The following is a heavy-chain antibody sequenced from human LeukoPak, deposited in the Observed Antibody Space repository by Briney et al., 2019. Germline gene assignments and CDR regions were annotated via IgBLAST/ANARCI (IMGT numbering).Heavy chain of an antibody. CDR1: GFTFSGFW. V-gene: IGHV3-7*01. D-gene: IGHD2-15*01. CDR2: IKQDGSEK. Sequence: SGGSLRLSCAASGFTFSGFWMSWVRQAPGKRLEWVANIKQDGSEKYYVDSVKGRFTISRDNAKNSLYLQMNSLRAEDTAVYYCARDQPWYLYYYYGMDVWGQGTTVTVSS. J-gene: IGHJ6*02. CDR3: ARDQPWYLYYYYGMDV.